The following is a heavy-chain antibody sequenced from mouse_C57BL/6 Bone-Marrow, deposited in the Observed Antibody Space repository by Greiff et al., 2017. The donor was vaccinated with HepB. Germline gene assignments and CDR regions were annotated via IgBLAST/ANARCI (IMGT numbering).Heavy chain of an antibody. D-gene: IGHD2-1*01. CDR3: ARLYYGNYEAMDY. J-gene: IGHJ4*01. CDR1: GFTFSDYG. Sequence: EVHLVESGGGLVKPGGSLKLSCAASGFTFSDYGMHWVRQAPEKGLEWVAYISSGSSTIYYADTVKGRFTISRDNAKNTLFLQMTSLRSEDTAMYYCARLYYGNYEAMDYWGQGTSVTVSS. CDR2: ISSGSSTI. V-gene: IGHV5-17*01.